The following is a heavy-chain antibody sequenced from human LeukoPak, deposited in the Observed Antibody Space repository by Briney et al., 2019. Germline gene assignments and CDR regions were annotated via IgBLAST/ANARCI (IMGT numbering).Heavy chain of an antibody. Sequence: PGGSLRLSCAASGFTFSSYGMHWVRQAPGKGLEWVAVISYDGSDEFYADSVKGRFTISRDNSKNTLYLQMNSLRAEDTAVYYCAREKDNWFDPWGQGTLVTVSS. J-gene: IGHJ5*02. CDR3: AREKDNWFDP. V-gene: IGHV3-30*03. CDR2: ISYDGSDE. CDR1: GFTFSSYG.